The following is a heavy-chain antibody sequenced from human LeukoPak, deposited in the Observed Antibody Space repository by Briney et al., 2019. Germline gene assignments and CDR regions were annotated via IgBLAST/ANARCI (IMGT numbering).Heavy chain of an antibody. Sequence: SVKVSCKGSGGTVSSYAISWGRQAPGQGLGWMGGSIPIFGTANYAQTFQDRVTITTDESTSTAYMELSSLRSEDTAVYYCARAPISMVRGVALYYFDYWGQGTLVTVSS. CDR3: ARAPISMVRGVALYYFDY. CDR1: GGTVSSYA. J-gene: IGHJ4*02. CDR2: SIPIFGTA. V-gene: IGHV1-69*05. D-gene: IGHD3-10*01.